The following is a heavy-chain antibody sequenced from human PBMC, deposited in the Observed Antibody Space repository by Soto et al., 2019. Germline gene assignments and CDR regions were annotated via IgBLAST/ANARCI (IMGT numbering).Heavy chain of an antibody. D-gene: IGHD6-19*01. CDR1: GFTFSNHA. J-gene: IGHJ4*02. V-gene: IGHV3-23*01. CDR2: ISGSGDST. Sequence: EVQLLESGGGLVQPGGSLRLSCAASGFTFSNHAMSWVRQAPGKGLEWVSAISGSGDSTYYADSVKGQFTISRDNSKNTLYLQMNSLRAEDTALYYCAKDSRSGYSSGWPGFDYWGQGTLVTVSS. CDR3: AKDSRSGYSSGWPGFDY.